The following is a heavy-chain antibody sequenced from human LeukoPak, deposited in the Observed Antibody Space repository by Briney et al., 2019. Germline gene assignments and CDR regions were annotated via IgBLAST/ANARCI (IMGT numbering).Heavy chain of an antibody. CDR3: AKIGPGSAVTYYFDY. CDR1: GFTFSRYT. V-gene: IGHV3-23*01. CDR2: ISGSGGST. Sequence: GGSLRLSCAGSGFTFSRYTFNWVRQAPGKGLEWVSAISGSGGSTYYADSVKGRFTISRDNSKNTLYLQMNSLRAEDTAVYYCAKIGPGSAVTYYFDYWGQGTQVTVSS. D-gene: IGHD3-16*01. J-gene: IGHJ4*02.